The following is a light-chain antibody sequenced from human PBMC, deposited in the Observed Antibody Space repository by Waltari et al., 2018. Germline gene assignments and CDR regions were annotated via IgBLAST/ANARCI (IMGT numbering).Light chain of an antibody. CDR3: SSYTSSSTYV. V-gene: IGLV2-14*01. J-gene: IGLJ1*01. Sequence: QSALTQPASVSGSPGRSITISCTGTSSDVGGYKYVSWYQQHPGKAPKLMIYDVSKRPSGVPNRFSGSKSGNTASLTISGLQAEDEADYFCSSYTSSSTYVFGTGTKVTVL. CDR2: DVS. CDR1: SSDVGGYKY.